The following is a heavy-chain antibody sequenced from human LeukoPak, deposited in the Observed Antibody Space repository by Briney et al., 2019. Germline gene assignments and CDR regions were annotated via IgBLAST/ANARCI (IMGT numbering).Heavy chain of an antibody. V-gene: IGHV3-33*01. J-gene: IGHJ1*01. CDR2: IWYDGSNK. CDR1: GFTFSTYG. Sequence: PGWSLRLSCAASGFTFSTYGMHWVRQAPGKGLEWVAVIWYDGSNKYYADSVEGRFTISKDNSKNTLYLQMSSLRVKETAAYYCARDDFWTGYLGYFHHWGQGTLVTVSS. CDR3: ARDDFWTGYLGYFHH. D-gene: IGHD3/OR15-3a*01.